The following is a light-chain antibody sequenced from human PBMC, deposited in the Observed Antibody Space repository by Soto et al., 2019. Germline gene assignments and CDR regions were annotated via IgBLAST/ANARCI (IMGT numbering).Light chain of an antibody. J-gene: IGLJ2*01. CDR3: SSYTSSITLV. CDR1: SSDVGGYNY. Sequence: QSALTQPASVSGSPGQSITISCTGTSSDVGGYNYVSWYQQHPGKAPKLMIFEVSNRPSGVSNRFSGSKSGNTASLTISGLQAEDEADYYCSSYTSSITLVFGGGTKVTVL. V-gene: IGLV2-14*01. CDR2: EVS.